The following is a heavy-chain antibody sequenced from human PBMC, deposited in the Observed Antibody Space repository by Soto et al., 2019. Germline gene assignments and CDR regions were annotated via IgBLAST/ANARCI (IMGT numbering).Heavy chain of an antibody. J-gene: IGHJ4*02. CDR3: IRASGVAGTGEYF. V-gene: IGHV3-74*03. CDR1: GFDFSTYW. CDR2: ISGGGGT. Sequence: EVQLVESGGGLVQPGGSLRLSCAASGFDFSTYWMHWVRQAPGKGLVWVSRISGGGGTTYADSVEGRFTISRDNAKNILYLQMSRLTEEDTAMYSCIRASGVAGTGEYFWGQGTLVTVSS. D-gene: IGHD3-10*01.